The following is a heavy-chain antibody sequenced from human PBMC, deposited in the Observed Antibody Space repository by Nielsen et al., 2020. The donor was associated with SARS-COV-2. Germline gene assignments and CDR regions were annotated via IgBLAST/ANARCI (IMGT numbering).Heavy chain of an antibody. CDR3: VNSQVRYCYDASCHTSQYYYMDV. CDR2: NSNDGRHK. CDR1: GFTFNSYG. J-gene: IGHJ6*03. V-gene: IGHV3-30*18. Sequence: GGSLRLSCAASGFTFNSYGMHWVRQAPGKGLEWVTLNSNDGRHKLYADSVKGRFTISRDNSKNTLFLQMNSLRPEDTAVYYCVNSQVRYCYDASCHTSQYYYMDVWGNGTTVTVSS. D-gene: IGHD2-15*01.